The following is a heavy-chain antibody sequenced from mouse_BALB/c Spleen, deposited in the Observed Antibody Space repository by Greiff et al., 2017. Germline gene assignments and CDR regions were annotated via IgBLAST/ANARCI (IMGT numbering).Heavy chain of an antibody. CDR1: GFTFSSFG. Sequence: EVKLMESGGGLVQPGGSRKLSCAASGFTFSSFGMHWVRQAPEKGLEWVAYISSGSSTIYYADTVKGRFTISRDNPKNTLFLQMTSLRSEDTAMYYCARDYGKGHYYAMDYWGQGTSVTVSS. D-gene: IGHD2-1*01. CDR2: ISSGSSTI. V-gene: IGHV5-17*02. CDR3: ARDYGKGHYYAMDY. J-gene: IGHJ4*01.